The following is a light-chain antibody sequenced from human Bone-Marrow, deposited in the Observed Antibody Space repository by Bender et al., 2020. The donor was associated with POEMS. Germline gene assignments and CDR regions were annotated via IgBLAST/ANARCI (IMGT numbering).Light chain of an antibody. J-gene: IGLJ2*01. CDR1: DLGDKY. CDR3: QAWDTYSVI. CDR2: QDT. V-gene: IGLV3-1*01. Sequence: SYEVTQPPSVSVSPGQTASITCSGDDLGDKYVAWYQQKPGQSPVLVIYQDTKRPSGIPERFSGSNSVNTATLTISGTQAMDEADYYSQAWDTYSVIFGGGTKLTVL.